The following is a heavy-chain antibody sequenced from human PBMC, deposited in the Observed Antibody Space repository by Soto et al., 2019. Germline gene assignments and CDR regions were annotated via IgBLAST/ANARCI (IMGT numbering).Heavy chain of an antibody. J-gene: IGHJ4*02. Sequence: EVQLVESGGGLVKPGGSLRLSCAASGFTFSSYSMNWVRQAPGKGLEWVSSISSSSSYIYYADSVKGRFTISRDNAKNSLYLQMNSLRAEDTAVYYCARAGDVTMIVGPNDYWGQGTLVTVSS. CDR2: ISSSSSYI. CDR1: GFTFSSYS. CDR3: ARAGDVTMIVGPNDY. D-gene: IGHD3-22*01. V-gene: IGHV3-21*01.